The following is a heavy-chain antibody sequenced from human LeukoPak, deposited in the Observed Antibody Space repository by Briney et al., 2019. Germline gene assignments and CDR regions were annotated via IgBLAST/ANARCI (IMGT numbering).Heavy chain of an antibody. CDR3: ARGCSSTSCKYYYYGMDV. J-gene: IGHJ6*02. CDR2: INPNSGGT. Sequence: GASVRVSCKASGYTFTGYYMHWVRQAPGQGLEWMGWINPNSGGTNYAQKFQGRVTMTRDTSISTAYMELRSLRSDDTAVYYCARGCSSTSCKYYYYGMDVWGQGTTVTVSS. D-gene: IGHD2-2*01. V-gene: IGHV1-2*02. CDR1: GYTFTGYY.